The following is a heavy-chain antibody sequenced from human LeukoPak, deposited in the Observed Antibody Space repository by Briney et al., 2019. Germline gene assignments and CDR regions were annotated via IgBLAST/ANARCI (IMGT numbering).Heavy chain of an antibody. D-gene: IGHD3-16*01. J-gene: IGHJ4*02. Sequence: PGGSLRLSCVASGFTFTNYWMDWVRQAPGKGPGWVSRIHPDGTTINYADIVKGRFTTSRDNARNTVFLQMDSLRVEDTAVYYCARALAGGGGDWGQRTPVTVSS. CDR3: ARALAGGGGD. CDR1: GFTFTNYW. CDR2: IHPDGTTI. V-gene: IGHV3-74*01.